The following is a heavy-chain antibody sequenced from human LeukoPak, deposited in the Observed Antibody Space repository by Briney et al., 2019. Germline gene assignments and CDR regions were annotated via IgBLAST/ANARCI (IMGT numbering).Heavy chain of an antibody. J-gene: IGHJ4*02. CDR3: ARDLGDYVWGSYRQGDVDY. V-gene: IGHV1-69*01. CDR1: GGTFGSYA. Sequence: SVKVSCKASGGTFGSYAISWVRQAPGQGLEWMGGIIPIFGTANYAQKFQGRVTITADESTSTAYMELSSLRSEDTAVYYCARDLGDYVWGSYRQGDVDYWGQGTLVTVSS. CDR2: IIPIFGTA. D-gene: IGHD3-16*02.